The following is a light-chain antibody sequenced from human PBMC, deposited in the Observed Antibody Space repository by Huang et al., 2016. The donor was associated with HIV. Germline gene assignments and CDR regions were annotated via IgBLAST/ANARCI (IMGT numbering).Light chain of an antibody. CDR1: HSITSY. J-gene: IGKJ1*01. V-gene: IGKV1-39*01. CDR2: AAS. Sequence: DIQMTQSPSSLSASVGDRVTITCRASHSITSYLNWYQQKPGKAPKLLIDAASSLQGGVASRFSGSGSGTDFTLTISSLQPEDFATYYCQQSYSTPWTFGQGTKVGIK. CDR3: QQSYSTPWT.